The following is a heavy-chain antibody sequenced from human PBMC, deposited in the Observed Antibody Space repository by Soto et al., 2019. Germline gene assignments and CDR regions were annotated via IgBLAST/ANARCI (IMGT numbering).Heavy chain of an antibody. CDR2: TWYDGSNK. J-gene: IGHJ4*02. V-gene: IGHV3-33*01. CDR3: ARGASAVAASFDC. CDR1: VFTFSNYG. D-gene: IGHD6-19*01. Sequence: QVQLVESGGGVVHPGRSLRLSCTASVFTFSNYGMHWVRQAPGKGLEWVTMTWYDGSNKYYADSVKGRFTISRDNSKNTLYLQMNSLRDGDTAVYYCARGASAVAASFDCWGQGTLVSVSS.